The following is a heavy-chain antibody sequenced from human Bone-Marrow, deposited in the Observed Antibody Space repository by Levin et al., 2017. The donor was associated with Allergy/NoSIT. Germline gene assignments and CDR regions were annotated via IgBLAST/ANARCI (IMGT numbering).Heavy chain of an antibody. CDR3: ARVNDYGYSYSFDA. D-gene: IGHD4/OR15-4a*01. V-gene: IGHV6-1*01. Sequence: NPSETLSLTCVISGDSVSRDGAAWNWIRQSPSRGLEWLGRTYFRSKWNNDYGFSFRGRVIIKADTYNNQVSLQLNSVTPEDTATYFCARVNDYGYSYSFDAWGQGTKVSVSS. CDR2: TYFRSKWNN. J-gene: IGHJ3*01. CDR1: GDSVSRDGAA.